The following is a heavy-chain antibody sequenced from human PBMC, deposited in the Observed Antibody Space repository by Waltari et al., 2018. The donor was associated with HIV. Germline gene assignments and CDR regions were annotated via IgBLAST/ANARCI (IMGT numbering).Heavy chain of an antibody. D-gene: IGHD2-8*01. Sequence: QVRLVQSGPEVKKPGASVKVSCKASDYTFTSYDINWVRQAAGQGLEWMGWMNPTSGNTGYPQKFQGRLTMTRNTSINTAYMELSSLSFDDTAVYYCARVFDISGHNPLGYWGQGTLVTVSS. J-gene: IGHJ4*02. CDR2: MNPTSGNT. CDR3: ARVFDISGHNPLGY. CDR1: DYTFTSYD. V-gene: IGHV1-8*01.